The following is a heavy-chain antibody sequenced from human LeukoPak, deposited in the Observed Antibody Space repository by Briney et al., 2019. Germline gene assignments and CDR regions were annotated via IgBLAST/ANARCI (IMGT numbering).Heavy chain of an antibody. CDR2: ISAYNGNT. Sequence: ASVKVSCKASGYTFTSYGISWVRQAPGQGLEWMGWISAYNGNTNYAQKLQGRVTMTTDTSTSTAYMELRSLRSDDTAVYYCATSTRFGELFDYWGQGTLVTVSS. V-gene: IGHV1-18*01. D-gene: IGHD3-10*01. CDR1: GYTFTSYG. CDR3: ATSTRFGELFDY. J-gene: IGHJ4*02.